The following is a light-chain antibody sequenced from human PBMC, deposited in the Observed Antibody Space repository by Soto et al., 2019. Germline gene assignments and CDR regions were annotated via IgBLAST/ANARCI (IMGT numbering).Light chain of an antibody. CDR3: QQYGSSRPWA. CDR2: GAS. Sequence: EIVLTQSPGTLSLSPGERATLSCRASQSVSSYYLAWYQQKPGQAPRLLIHGASNRATGVPARFSGSGSGTHFTLTISRLEPEDFAVYYCQQYGSSRPWAFGQGTKVVI. J-gene: IGKJ1*01. V-gene: IGKV3-20*01. CDR1: QSVSSYY.